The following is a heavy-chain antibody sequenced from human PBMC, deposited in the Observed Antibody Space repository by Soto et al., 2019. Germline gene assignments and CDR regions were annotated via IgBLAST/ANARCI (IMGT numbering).Heavy chain of an antibody. D-gene: IGHD5-12*01. CDR1: GFTFSSYG. CDR3: AKDRRDARWLQFGYNWFDP. J-gene: IGHJ5*02. CDR2: ISYDGSNK. Sequence: GGSLRLSCAASGFTFSSYGMHWVRQAPGKGLEWVAVISYDGSNKYYADSVKGRFTISRDNSKNTLYLQMNSLRAEDTAVYYCAKDRRDARWLQFGYNWFDPWGQGXLVTVSS. V-gene: IGHV3-30*18.